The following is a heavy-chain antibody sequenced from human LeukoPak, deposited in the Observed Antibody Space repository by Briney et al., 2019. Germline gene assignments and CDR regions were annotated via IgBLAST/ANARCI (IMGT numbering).Heavy chain of an antibody. CDR3: ARRRMNCSRIFDY. D-gene: IGHD3-10*02. CDR1: GYSFTSYW. Sequence: GESLKISCKGSGYSFTSYWIGWVRQMHGKGREWMGVIYPGDSDNRYSPSFQGQVTISADKSISTAYLQWSSLKASDTAMYYCARRRMNCSRIFDYWGQGTLVTVSS. J-gene: IGHJ4*02. CDR2: IYPGDSDN. V-gene: IGHV5-51*01.